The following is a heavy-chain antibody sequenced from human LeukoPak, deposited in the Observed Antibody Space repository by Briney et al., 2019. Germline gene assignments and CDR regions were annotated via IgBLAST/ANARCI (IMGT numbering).Heavy chain of an antibody. CDR3: ARDIGWQTFDY. V-gene: IGHV3-7*01. CDR2: INQGGSEK. Sequence: GGSLRLSCAASGFTFSAYWMTWVRQAPGKGLKWVANINQGGSEKSYVDSVRGRFTISRDNAKNSMYLQMDSLRAEDTAVYYCARDIGWQTFDYWGQGDLVTVSP. CDR1: GFTFSAYW. D-gene: IGHD6-19*01. J-gene: IGHJ4*02.